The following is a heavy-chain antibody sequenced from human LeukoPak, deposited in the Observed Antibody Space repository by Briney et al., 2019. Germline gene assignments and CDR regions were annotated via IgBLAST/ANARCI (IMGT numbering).Heavy chain of an antibody. D-gene: IGHD2-15*01. V-gene: IGHV1-46*01. J-gene: IGHJ4*02. Sequence: GASVKASCKASGYTFTSYYMHWVRQAPGQGLEWMGIINPSGGSTSYAQKFQGRVTMTRDTSTSTVYMELSSLRSEDTAVYYCARGTYTVVAATPAFDYWGQGTLVTVSS. CDR2: INPSGGST. CDR3: ARGTYTVVAATPAFDY. CDR1: GYTFTSYY.